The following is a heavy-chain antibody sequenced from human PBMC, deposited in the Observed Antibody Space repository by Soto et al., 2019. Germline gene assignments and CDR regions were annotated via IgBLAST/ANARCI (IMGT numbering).Heavy chain of an antibody. V-gene: IGHV3-66*01. CDR1: GFTVSGSY. CDR2: IYGDGTT. J-gene: IGHJ4*02. Sequence: VQLVESGGGLVQPGGSLRLSCAGSGFTVSGSYMGWVRQAPGKGPEWVSTIYGDGTTYYADSVKGRFSVSGDNSKSTLTLQMYSLRAEDTALYYCARDRVSPARFGYWGQGTLVTVSS. CDR3: ARDRVSPARFGY.